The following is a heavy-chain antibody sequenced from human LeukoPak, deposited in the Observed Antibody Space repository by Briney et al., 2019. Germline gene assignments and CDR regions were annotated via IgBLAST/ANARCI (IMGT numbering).Heavy chain of an antibody. D-gene: IGHD3-16*01. V-gene: IGHV3-23*01. CDR2: ISGSGGST. CDR1: GFTFSSYA. Sequence: GGSLRLSCAASGFTFSSYAMSWVRQAPGKGQEWVSAISGSGGSTYYADSVKGRFTISRDNSKNTLYLQMNSLRAEDTAVYYCAKGTMWGSYYGMDVWGQGTTVTVSS. J-gene: IGHJ6*02. CDR3: AKGTMWGSYYGMDV.